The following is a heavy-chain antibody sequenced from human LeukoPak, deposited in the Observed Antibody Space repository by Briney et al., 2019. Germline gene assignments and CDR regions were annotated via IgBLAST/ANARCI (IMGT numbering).Heavy chain of an antibody. CDR1: GFTYTDYS. V-gene: IGHV3-21*01. Sequence: GGSLRLSCSASGFTYTDYSMNWVHQAPGKGLEWVSSISSSSSYIYYADSVKGRFTISRDNAKNSLYLQMNSLRAEDTAVYYCARDGVPSVVVVVAATRWFDPWGQGTLVTVSS. CDR2: ISSSSSYI. CDR3: ARDGVPSVVVVVAATRWFDP. D-gene: IGHD2-15*01. J-gene: IGHJ5*02.